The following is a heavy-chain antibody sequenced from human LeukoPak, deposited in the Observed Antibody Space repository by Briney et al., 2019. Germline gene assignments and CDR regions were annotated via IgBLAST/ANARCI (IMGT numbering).Heavy chain of an antibody. D-gene: IGHD2-15*01. Sequence: GASVKVSCKASGYTFTSYGISWVRQAPGQGLEWMGWISAYNGNTNYAQKLQGRVTMTTDTSTSTAYMELRSLRSDDTAVYYCARDCMLYCSGGSCRIHNWFDPWGQGTLVTVSS. CDR2: ISAYNGNT. CDR1: GYTFTSYG. J-gene: IGHJ5*02. V-gene: IGHV1-18*01. CDR3: ARDCMLYCSGGSCRIHNWFDP.